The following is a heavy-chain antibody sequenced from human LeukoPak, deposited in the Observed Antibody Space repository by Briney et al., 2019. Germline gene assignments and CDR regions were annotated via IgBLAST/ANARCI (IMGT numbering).Heavy chain of an antibody. V-gene: IGHV4-59*12. CDR2: TYYSGST. Sequence: SETLSLTCTVSGGSISSYYWSSIWQPPRKGLEWVGYTYYSGSTNNNPSPKSRVTMTVDTSKTQFSLKLSSVTAADTAVYYCAREPSVNYYGSGSYYPPSYGMDVGGQGTTVIVS. CDR1: GGSISSYY. CDR3: AREPSVNYYGSGSYYPPSYGMDV. J-gene: IGHJ6*02. D-gene: IGHD3-10*01.